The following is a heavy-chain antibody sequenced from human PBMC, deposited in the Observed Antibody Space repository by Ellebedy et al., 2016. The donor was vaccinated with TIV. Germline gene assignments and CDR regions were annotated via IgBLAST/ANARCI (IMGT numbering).Heavy chain of an antibody. J-gene: IGHJ4*02. V-gene: IGHV4-39*07. D-gene: IGHD5-12*01. CDR2: VYYRGNT. CDR1: GASISSSSYY. CDR3: SRGRRRGYETTNFDD. Sequence: ESLKISXTVSGASISSSSYYWAWIRQPPGQGLEWLESVYYRGNTQYNPSLNNRLSLSVDTSKNQFSLTLTSLTAADTAVYYCSRGRRRGYETTNFDDWGQGTLVTVAS.